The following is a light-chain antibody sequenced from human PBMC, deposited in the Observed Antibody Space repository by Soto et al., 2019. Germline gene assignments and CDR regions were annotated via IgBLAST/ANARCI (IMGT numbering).Light chain of an antibody. Sequence: QSVRTQPGSVSGSPSQSIAISCTGTSSDVGGYNYVSWYQQHPGKAPKLMIHEVSNRPSGISDRFSGSKSGNTASLTISGLQADDEADYYCSSHTSYSTRVFGTGTKVTVL. CDR1: SSDVGGYNY. CDR3: SSHTSYSTRV. CDR2: EVS. J-gene: IGLJ1*01. V-gene: IGLV2-14*01.